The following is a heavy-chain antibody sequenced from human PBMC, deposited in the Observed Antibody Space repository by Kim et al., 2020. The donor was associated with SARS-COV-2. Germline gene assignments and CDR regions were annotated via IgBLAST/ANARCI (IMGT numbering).Heavy chain of an antibody. V-gene: IGHV4-4*02. CDR3: ARIVYYDSSGYYYFEWFDP. D-gene: IGHD3-22*01. Sequence: SRVTISVDKSKNQFSLKLSSVTAADTAVYYCARIVYYDSSGYYYFEWFDPWGQGTLVTVSS. J-gene: IGHJ5*02.